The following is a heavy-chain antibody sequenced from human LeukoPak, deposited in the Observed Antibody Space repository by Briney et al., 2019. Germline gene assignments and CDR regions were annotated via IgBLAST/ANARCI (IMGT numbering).Heavy chain of an antibody. J-gene: IGHJ4*02. D-gene: IGHD3-22*01. CDR2: IYYSGST. V-gene: IGHV4-59*01. Sequence: SETLSLTCTVSGGSISSYYWSWIRQAPGKGLEWIGYIYYSGSTNYNPSLKSRVTISVDTSKNQFSLKLGSVTAADTAVYYCARGPSGVPYYYDSSGYGDYFDYWGQGTLVNVSS. CDR3: ARGPSGVPYYYDSSGYGDYFDY. CDR1: GGSISSYY.